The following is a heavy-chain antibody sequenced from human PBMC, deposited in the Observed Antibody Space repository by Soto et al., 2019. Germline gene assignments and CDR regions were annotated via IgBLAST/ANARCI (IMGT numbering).Heavy chain of an antibody. Sequence: KGLEWIGEINHSGSTNYNPSLKSRVTISVDTSKNQFSLKLSSVTAADTAVYYCAREADCSIFFFKQKTAYEMFARVSAFLLNRSSDL. CDR3: AREADCSIFFFKQKTAYEMFARVSAFLLNRSSDL. J-gene: IGHJ2*01. CDR2: INHSGST. V-gene: IGHV4-34*01. D-gene: IGHD2-2*01.